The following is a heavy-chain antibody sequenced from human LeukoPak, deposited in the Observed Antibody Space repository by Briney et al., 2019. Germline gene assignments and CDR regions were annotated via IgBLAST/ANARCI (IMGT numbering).Heavy chain of an antibody. V-gene: IGHV4-4*09. Sequence: SETLSLTCTVSGGSITTYNWIWIRQTPGQALEWIGRIYSSGATKYNPSLKSRATILLDTSKNQLSLKLSSVSAADTAVYYCARRTPGPQLDEYVAYFFDHWGQGTQVTVSS. J-gene: IGHJ4*02. CDR2: IYSSGAT. CDR3: ARRTPGPQLDEYVAYFFDH. CDR1: GGSITTYN. D-gene: IGHD2-2*01.